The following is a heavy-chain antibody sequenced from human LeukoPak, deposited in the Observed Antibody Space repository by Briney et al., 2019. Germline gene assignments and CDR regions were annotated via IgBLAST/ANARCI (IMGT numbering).Heavy chain of an antibody. J-gene: IGHJ4*02. V-gene: IGHV1-46*01. CDR2: INPSGGST. D-gene: IGHD6-19*01. CDR3: ARDEDSSGWYGQHYFDY. Sequence: ASVKVSCKASGYTFTSYYMHWVRQAPGQGLEWMGIINPSGGSTSYAQKFQGRVTMTRDTSTSTVHMELSSLRSEDTAVYYCARDEDSSGWYGQHYFDYWGQGTLVTVSS. CDR1: GYTFTSYY.